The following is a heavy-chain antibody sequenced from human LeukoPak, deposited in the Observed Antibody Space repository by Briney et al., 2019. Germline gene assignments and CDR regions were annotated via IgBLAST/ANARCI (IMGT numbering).Heavy chain of an antibody. CDR1: GFTFSSYS. V-gene: IGHV3-21*01. CDR3: ARGGGYDPTHFDY. Sequence: GGSLRLSCAASGFTFSSYSMNWVRQAPGKGLEWVSSISNSSSYIYYADSVEGRFTISRDNAKNSLYLQMNSLRAEDTAVYYCARGGGYDPTHFDYWGQGTLVTVSS. J-gene: IGHJ4*02. CDR2: ISNSSSYI. D-gene: IGHD5-12*01.